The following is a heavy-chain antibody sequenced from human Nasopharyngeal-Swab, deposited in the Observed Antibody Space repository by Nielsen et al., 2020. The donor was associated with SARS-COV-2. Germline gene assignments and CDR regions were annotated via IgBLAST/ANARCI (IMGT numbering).Heavy chain of an antibody. CDR1: GYTLTELS. J-gene: IGHJ4*02. CDR2: FDPEDGET. CDR3: ATVSREYDSRSGYFDY. V-gene: IGHV1-24*01. Sequence: ASVKVSCKVSGYTLTELSMHWVRQAPGKGLEWMGGFDPEDGETIYAQKFQGRVTMTEDTSTDTAHMELSSLRSEDTAVYYCATVSREYDSRSGYFDYWGQGTLVTVSS. D-gene: IGHD3-22*01.